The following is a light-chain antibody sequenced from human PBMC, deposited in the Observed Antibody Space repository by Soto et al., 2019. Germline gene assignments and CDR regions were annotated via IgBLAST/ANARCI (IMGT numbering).Light chain of an antibody. CDR3: QQYNNWPRT. CDR1: QSVSSF. CDR2: DAS. V-gene: IGKV3-11*01. Sequence: EIVLTQSPGTLSLSPGERATLSCRASQSVSSFLAWYQQNPGQAPRLLIYDASNWATGIPARFSGSGSETEFTLTITSLQPEDFAVYYCQQYNNWPRTFGQGTKVDIK. J-gene: IGKJ1*01.